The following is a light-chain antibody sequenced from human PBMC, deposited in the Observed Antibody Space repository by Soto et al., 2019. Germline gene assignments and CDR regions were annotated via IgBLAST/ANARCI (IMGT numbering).Light chain of an antibody. Sequence: DIPMTQSPSSLSASVGDRVTITCRASQSISSYLNWYQQKPGKAPKLLIYAASSLQSGVPSRFSGSGSGTDYTITISSLQPEDFATYYCQQSYSTPVTFGPGTKVDI. CDR3: QQSYSTPVT. CDR2: AAS. V-gene: IGKV1-39*01. J-gene: IGKJ3*01. CDR1: QSISSY.